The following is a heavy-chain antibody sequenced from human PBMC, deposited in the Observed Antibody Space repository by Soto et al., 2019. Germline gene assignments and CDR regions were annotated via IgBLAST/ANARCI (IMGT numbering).Heavy chain of an antibody. CDR2: INPNSGGT. CDR3: ASLRVGEDYDSSGPDDFES. CDR1: GYTFTGYY. Sequence: ASVNRSCTASGYTFTGYYMHWVRQAPGQGLEWMGWINPNSGGTNYAQKFQGRVTMTRDTSISTAYMELSRLRSDDTAVYYCASLRVGEDYDSSGPDDFESWGQGTMVSVS. J-gene: IGHJ3*02. D-gene: IGHD3-22*01. V-gene: IGHV1-2*02.